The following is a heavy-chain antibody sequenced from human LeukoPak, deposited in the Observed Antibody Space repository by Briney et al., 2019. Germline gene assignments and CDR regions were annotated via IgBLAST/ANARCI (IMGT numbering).Heavy chain of an antibody. Sequence: GGSLRLSCAASGFTFSSYSMNWVRQAPGKGLEWVSSISSSSGYIYYADSVKGRFTISRDNAKNSLYLQMNSLRAEDTAVYYCARIVGATTSWGQGTLVTVSS. CDR3: ARIVGATTS. V-gene: IGHV3-21*01. J-gene: IGHJ4*02. CDR1: GFTFSSYS. D-gene: IGHD1-26*01. CDR2: ISSSSGYI.